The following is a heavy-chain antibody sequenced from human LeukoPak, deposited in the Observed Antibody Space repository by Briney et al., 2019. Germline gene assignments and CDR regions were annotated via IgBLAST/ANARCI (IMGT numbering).Heavy chain of an antibody. D-gene: IGHD1-26*01. V-gene: IGHV3-21*04. J-gene: IGHJ3*02. CDR1: GFTFRTYT. CDR3: ARGGSYLSAFDI. Sequence: GGSLRLSCAASGFTFRTYTMNWVRQAPGKGLEWVSSISSDSRYIYYADSVKGRFTISRDNSKNTLYLQMNSLRAEDTAVYYCARGGSYLSAFDIWGQGTMVTVSS. CDR2: ISSDSRYI.